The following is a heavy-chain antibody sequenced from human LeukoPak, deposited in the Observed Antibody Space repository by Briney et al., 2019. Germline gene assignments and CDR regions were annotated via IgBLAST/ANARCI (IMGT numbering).Heavy chain of an antibody. J-gene: IGHJ3*02. CDR2: IYYSGSA. Sequence: SETLSLTCTVSGGSISSYYWSWIRQPPGKGLEWIGYIYYSGSANYNPSLKSRVTISVDTSKNQFSLKLSSVTAADTAVYYCARHWDRAFDIWGQGTMVTVSS. D-gene: IGHD1-26*01. CDR3: ARHWDRAFDI. V-gene: IGHV4-59*08. CDR1: GGSISSYY.